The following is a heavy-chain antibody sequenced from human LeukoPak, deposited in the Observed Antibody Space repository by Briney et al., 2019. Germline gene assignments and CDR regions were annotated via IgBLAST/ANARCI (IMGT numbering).Heavy chain of an antibody. J-gene: IGHJ4*02. Sequence: SETLSLTCTVSGGSISSYYWSWIWQPPGKGLEWIGEIDHSGSTNYNPSLKTRVTISVDTSKNQFSLKLSSVTAADTAVYYCARVMREIDYWGQGTLVTVSA. CDR2: IDHSGST. CDR3: ARVMREIDY. CDR1: GGSISSYY. V-gene: IGHV4-34*01. D-gene: IGHD1-26*01.